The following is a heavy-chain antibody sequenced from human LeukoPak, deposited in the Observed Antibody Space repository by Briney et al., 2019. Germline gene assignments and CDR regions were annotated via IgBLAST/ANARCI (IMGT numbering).Heavy chain of an antibody. D-gene: IGHD3-10*01. CDR3: ARDGDYGSPYGS. CDR1: GGSISSYY. J-gene: IGHJ5*02. Sequence: SETLSLTCTVSGGSISSYYWSWIRQPAGKGLEWIGRVFTNGYTNYNPSLKSRVSISLDTSENQFSLKLTSVTAADTAMYYCARDGDYGSPYGSWGQGILVTVSS. V-gene: IGHV4-4*07. CDR2: VFTNGYT.